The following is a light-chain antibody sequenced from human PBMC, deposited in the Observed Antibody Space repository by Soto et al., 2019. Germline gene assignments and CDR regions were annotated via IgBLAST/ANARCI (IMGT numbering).Light chain of an antibody. CDR2: GAS. J-gene: IGKJ1*01. Sequence: EIVLTQSPGTLSLSPGERATLSCRASQSVSSSYLAWYQQKPGQAPRLLIYGASSRATGIPDRFSGSGSGTDFTLTISRREPEDFAVYYCQQYGGSPLTFGQGTKVEIK. CDR3: QQYGGSPLT. CDR1: QSVSSSY. V-gene: IGKV3-20*01.